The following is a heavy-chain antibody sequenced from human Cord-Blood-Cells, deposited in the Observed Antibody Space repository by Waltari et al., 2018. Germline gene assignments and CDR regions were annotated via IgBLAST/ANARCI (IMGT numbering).Heavy chain of an antibody. CDR1: GFTVSSNY. V-gene: IGHV3-53*01. CDR2: IYSGGST. Sequence: EVQLVESGGGLIQPGGSLRLSWAASGFTVSSNYMSWVRQAPGKGLEWVSVIYSGGSTYYADSVKGRFTISRDNSKNTLYLQMNSLRAEDTAVYYCARDIRGGWNDAFDIWGQGTMVTVSS. J-gene: IGHJ3*02. CDR3: ARDIRGGWNDAFDI. D-gene: IGHD1-1*01.